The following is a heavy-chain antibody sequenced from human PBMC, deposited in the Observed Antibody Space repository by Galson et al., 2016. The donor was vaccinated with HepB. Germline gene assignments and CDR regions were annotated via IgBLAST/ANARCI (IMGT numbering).Heavy chain of an antibody. D-gene: IGHD4-11*01. J-gene: IGHJ4*02. CDR2: IIPLLDMT. CDR3: ARDLGAAYSNPY. Sequence: SVKVSCKASGGTFSKYSINWVRQVPGQGLEWMGGIIPLLDMTNHAPMFRDRVTVSADKSTGTAYMDLNSLTSQDTAVYYCARDLGAAYSNPYWGQGTLVTVSS. V-gene: IGHV1-69*10. CDR1: GGTFSKYS.